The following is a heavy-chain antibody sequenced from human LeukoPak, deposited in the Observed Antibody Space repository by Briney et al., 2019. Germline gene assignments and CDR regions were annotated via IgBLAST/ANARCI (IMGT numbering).Heavy chain of an antibody. Sequence: ASVKVSCKASGYTFTGYYMHWVRQAPGQGPEWMGWINPNSGGTNYAQKFQGRVTMTRDTSITTAYMELSRLRSDDTAVYYCARDAAMGAMDTTDFDYWGQGTLVTVSS. CDR2: INPNSGGT. J-gene: IGHJ4*02. V-gene: IGHV1-2*02. CDR1: GYTFTGYY. CDR3: ARDAAMGAMDTTDFDY. D-gene: IGHD5-18*01.